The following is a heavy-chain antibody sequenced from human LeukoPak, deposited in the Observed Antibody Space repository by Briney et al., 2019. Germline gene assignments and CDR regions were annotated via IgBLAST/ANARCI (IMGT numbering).Heavy chain of an antibody. D-gene: IGHD5-12*01. CDR2: FYHSGIS. Sequence: SETLSLTCTVSGGSISSGGYYWNWIRQPPGKGLEWIGYFYHSGISYYNPSLKSRVTISIDTSKNQFSLNLRSVTAADTAVYYCARYLSGDGGGWFDPWGQGTLVTVSS. V-gene: IGHV4-30-2*01. CDR1: GGSISSGGYY. J-gene: IGHJ5*02. CDR3: ARYLSGDGGGWFDP.